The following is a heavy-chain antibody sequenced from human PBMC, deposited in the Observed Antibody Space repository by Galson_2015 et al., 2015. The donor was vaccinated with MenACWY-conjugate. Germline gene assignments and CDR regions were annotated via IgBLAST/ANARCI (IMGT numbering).Heavy chain of an antibody. CDR1: GFTFTNYA. CDR3: AKANSGGICTSGWACWFDP. J-gene: IGHJ5*02. D-gene: IGHD2-15*01. V-gene: IGHV3-23*01. CDR2: IGGSGTT. Sequence: SLRLSCAASGFTFTNYAMNWVRQAPGKGLEWVSSIGGSGTTYYADSVKGRFTISGDNSKNMVYLQMSSLRAEDTAIYYCAKANSGGICTSGWACWFDPWGQGSLVIVSS.